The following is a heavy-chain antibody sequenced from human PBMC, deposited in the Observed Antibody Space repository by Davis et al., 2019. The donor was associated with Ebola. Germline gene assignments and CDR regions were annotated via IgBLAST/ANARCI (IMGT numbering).Heavy chain of an antibody. CDR1: GGSVSNYC. V-gene: IGHV4-59*02. CDR2: RYYGGSA. Sequence: SETLSLTCSVSGGSVSNYCWSWIRQVPGKGLEWIGYRYYGGSANNNPSLNSRVTISIDTSKNQFSLELTSVTAADTAVYYCARMQQLKFDYWGQGTLVTVSS. J-gene: IGHJ4*02. CDR3: ARMQQLKFDY. D-gene: IGHD6-13*01.